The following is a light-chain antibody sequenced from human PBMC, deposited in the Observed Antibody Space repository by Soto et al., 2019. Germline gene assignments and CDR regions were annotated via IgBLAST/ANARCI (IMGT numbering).Light chain of an antibody. CDR3: SSYTSSSTLV. Sequence: QSALTQPASVSGSPGQSITISCTGTSSDVGGYNYVSWYQQHPGKAPKVVIYEVSNRPSWISNRFSGSKSGNTASLTISGLQAEDEDDYYCSSYTSSSTLVFGGGTKLTVL. V-gene: IGLV2-14*01. CDR1: SSDVGGYNY. J-gene: IGLJ2*01. CDR2: EVS.